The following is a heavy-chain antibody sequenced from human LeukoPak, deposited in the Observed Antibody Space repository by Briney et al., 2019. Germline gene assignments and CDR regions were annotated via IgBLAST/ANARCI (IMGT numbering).Heavy chain of an antibody. CDR2: MNPNSGNT. CDR3: ARGRPELTNWFDP. Sequence: ASVKVSCKASGYTFTSYDINWVRQATGQGLEWMGWMNPNSGNTGYAQKFQGRVTMTRNTSISTAYVELSSLRSEDTAVYYCARGRPELTNWFDPWGQGTLVTVSS. CDR1: GYTFTSYD. J-gene: IGHJ5*02. V-gene: IGHV1-8*01. D-gene: IGHD1-26*01.